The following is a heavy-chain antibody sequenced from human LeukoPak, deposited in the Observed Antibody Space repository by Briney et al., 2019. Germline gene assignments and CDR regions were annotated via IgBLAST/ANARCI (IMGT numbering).Heavy chain of an antibody. CDR3: AREDGSGWHFFDY. J-gene: IGHJ4*02. V-gene: IGHV3-21*01. D-gene: IGHD6-19*01. CDR2: INSRSNYI. Sequence: GGSLRLSCAASGFTFSSYSMNWVRQAPGKGLEWVSSINSRSNYIYYADSLKGRFTVSRDNAKNSLFLQMNSLRAEDTAVYHCAREDGSGWHFFDYWGQGTLVTVSS. CDR1: GFTFSSYS.